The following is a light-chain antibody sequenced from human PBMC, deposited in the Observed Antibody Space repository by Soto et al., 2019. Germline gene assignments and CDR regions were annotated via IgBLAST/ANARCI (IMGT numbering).Light chain of an antibody. J-gene: IGKJ5*01. CDR3: QKRSNWPPIT. Sequence: DILLTQSPYSLSVSPGESATLSCRASQTVSSNLAWYQQKPGQAPRLLIYDASTRATAVPDRFSASGSGTDFTLTISSLEPEDAAVYYCQKRSNWPPITVGQGTRLEI. V-gene: IGKV3-11*01. CDR2: DAS. CDR1: QTVSSN.